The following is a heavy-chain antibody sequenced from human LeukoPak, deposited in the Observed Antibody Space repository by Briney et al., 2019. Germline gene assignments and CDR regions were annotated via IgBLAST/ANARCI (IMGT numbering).Heavy chain of an antibody. D-gene: IGHD3-22*01. J-gene: IGHJ4*02. CDR2: ISAYNGNT. CDR1: GYTFTSYG. CDR3: ARSLNYYDSSNPTGY. Sequence: ASGKVSCKASGYTFTSYGISWVRQAPGQGLEWMGWISAYNGNTNYAQKLQGRVTMTTDTSTSTAYMELRSLRSDDTVVYYCARSLNYYDSSNPTGYWGQGTLVTVSS. V-gene: IGHV1-18*01.